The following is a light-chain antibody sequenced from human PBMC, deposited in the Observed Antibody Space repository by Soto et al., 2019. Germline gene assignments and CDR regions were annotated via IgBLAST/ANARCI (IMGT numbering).Light chain of an antibody. CDR2: DVA. J-gene: IGLJ1*01. Sequence: ALTQPASVSHSPGQSITISCTGTSSDVGGSNFVSWYQQHPGKPPKLIIYDVANRPSGVSNRFSGSKSGSTASLIISRLQTEDEADYYCVSYTSSTTYVFGTGTKVTVL. CDR3: VSYTSSTTYV. CDR1: SSDVGGSNF. V-gene: IGLV2-14*03.